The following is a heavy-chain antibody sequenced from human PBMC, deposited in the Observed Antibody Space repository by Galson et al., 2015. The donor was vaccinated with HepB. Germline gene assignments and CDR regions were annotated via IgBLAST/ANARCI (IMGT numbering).Heavy chain of an antibody. CDR3: ARVKEPWGSGSFLDY. Sequence: SVKVSCKASGGTFSSYAISWVRQAPGQGLEWMGRIIPILGIANYAQKFQGRVTITADKSTSTAYMELSSLRSEDTAVYYCARVKEPWGSGSFLDYWGQGTLVTVSS. CDR2: IIPILGIA. J-gene: IGHJ4*02. V-gene: IGHV1-69*04. CDR1: GGTFSSYA. D-gene: IGHD3-10*01.